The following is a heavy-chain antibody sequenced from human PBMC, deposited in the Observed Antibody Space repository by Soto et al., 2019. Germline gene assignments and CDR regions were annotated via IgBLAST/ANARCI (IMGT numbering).Heavy chain of an antibody. Sequence: SETLSLTCTVSGGSISSYYWSWIRQPPGKGLEWIGYIYYSGSTNYNPSLKSRVTISVDTSKNQFSLKLSSVTAADTAVYYCARQNDDILTGYFDYWGQGTLVTVSS. J-gene: IGHJ4*02. CDR2: IYYSGST. CDR3: ARQNDDILTGYFDY. D-gene: IGHD3-9*01. CDR1: GGSISSYY. V-gene: IGHV4-59*08.